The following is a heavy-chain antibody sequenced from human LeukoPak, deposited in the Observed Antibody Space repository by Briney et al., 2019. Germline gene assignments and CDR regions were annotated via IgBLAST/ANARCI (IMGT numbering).Heavy chain of an antibody. CDR1: GFTFSSYA. D-gene: IGHD5-18*01. CDR2: ISSNGGST. Sequence: GGSLRLSCAASGFTFSSYAMHWVRQAPGKGMEYVSAISSNGGSTYYANSVQGRFTISRDNSKNTLYLQMGSLRAEDMAVYYCARGYSYGPDYWGQGTLVTVS. CDR3: ARGYSYGPDY. J-gene: IGHJ4*02. V-gene: IGHV3-64*01.